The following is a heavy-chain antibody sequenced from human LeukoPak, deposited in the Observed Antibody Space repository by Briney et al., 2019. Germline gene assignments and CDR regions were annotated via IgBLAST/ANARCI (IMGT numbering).Heavy chain of an antibody. D-gene: IGHD3-22*01. Sequence: GGSLRLSCAASGFTFSSYGMHWVRQAPGKGLEWVAVISYDGSNKYYADSVKGRFTISRDNSENTLYLQMNSLRAEDTAVYYCAKEYYDSSGYHRPGAFDIWGQGTMVTVSS. CDR3: AKEYYDSSGYHRPGAFDI. CDR1: GFTFSSYG. J-gene: IGHJ3*02. V-gene: IGHV3-30*18. CDR2: ISYDGSNK.